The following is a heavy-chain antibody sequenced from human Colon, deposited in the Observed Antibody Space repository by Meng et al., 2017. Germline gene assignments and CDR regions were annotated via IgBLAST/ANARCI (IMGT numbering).Heavy chain of an antibody. CDR2: ISFDGSKY. V-gene: IGHV3-30*04. D-gene: IGHD2-2*01. J-gene: IGHJ4*02. CDR3: ARGPQYCSSTNCYAPYFDY. CDR1: GFTFSSYV. Sequence: GESLKISCAASGFTFSSYVMHWVRQAPGKGLEWVAVISFDGSKYYYADSVKGRFTISRDNSKNTLYLQMNSLRAEDTAVYYCARGPQYCSSTNCYAPYFDYWARGTLATSPQ.